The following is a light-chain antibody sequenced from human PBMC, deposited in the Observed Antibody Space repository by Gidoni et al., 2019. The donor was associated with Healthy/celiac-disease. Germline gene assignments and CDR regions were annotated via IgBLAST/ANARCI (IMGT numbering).Light chain of an antibody. CDR1: QSISSW. CDR2: KAA. J-gene: IGKJ1*01. Sequence: DIQMTQSPSTLSASVGDRVTITCRASQSISSWLAWYPQKPGKAPKLLIYKAASLESGVPSRFSGSGSGTEFTLTISSLQPDDFATYYCQQYNSYSPWTFXXXTKVEIK. CDR3: QQYNSYSPWT. V-gene: IGKV1-5*03.